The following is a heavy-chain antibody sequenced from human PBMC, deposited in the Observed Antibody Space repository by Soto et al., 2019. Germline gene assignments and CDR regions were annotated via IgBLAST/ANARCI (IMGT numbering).Heavy chain of an antibody. Sequence: GGSLRLSCAASGFTFSSYNMKWVRQAPGKGLEWVSSISNSSSYTYYADSVKARFTISRDNSKNTLYLQMNSLRAEDTAVYYCARVAEWPDYAFDIWGQGTMVTVSS. CDR1: GFTFSSYN. D-gene: IGHD3-3*01. V-gene: IGHV3-21*01. CDR2: ISNSSSYT. CDR3: ARVAEWPDYAFDI. J-gene: IGHJ3*02.